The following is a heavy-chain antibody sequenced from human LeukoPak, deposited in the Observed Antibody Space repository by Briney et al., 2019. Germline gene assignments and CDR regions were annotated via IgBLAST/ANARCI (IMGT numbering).Heavy chain of an antibody. CDR2: INSNNGDT. CDR1: GFTFTEYY. CDR3: ARDLYTFDY. J-gene: IGHJ4*02. Sequence: ASMKVSCKASGFTFTEYYVHWVGQAPGQGLEWMGWINSNNGDTNYAQKFQGRVTMTRDTSISTAYMELRRLRSDDTAVYYCARDLYTFDYWGQGALVTVSS. D-gene: IGHD4-11*01. V-gene: IGHV1-2*02.